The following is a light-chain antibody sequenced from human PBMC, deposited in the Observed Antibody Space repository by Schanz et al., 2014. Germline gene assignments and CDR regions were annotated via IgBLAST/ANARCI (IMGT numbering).Light chain of an antibody. J-gene: IGKJ4*01. Sequence: EIVLTQSPGTLSLSPGERATLSCRASETITSDFVAWYQHKPGQAPRLLVYGASSRATGIPDRVSGSGSGTEFTLTISRVEPEDFAVYYCQQYGSSPPLTFGGGTKVEIK. V-gene: IGKV3-20*01. CDR1: ETITSDF. CDR2: GAS. CDR3: QQYGSSPPLT.